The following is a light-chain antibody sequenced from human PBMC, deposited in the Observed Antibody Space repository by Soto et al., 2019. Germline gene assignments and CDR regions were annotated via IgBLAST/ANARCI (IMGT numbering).Light chain of an antibody. J-gene: IGLJ3*02. Sequence: QSALTQPRSVSGSPGQSVTISCSGTSSDVGGYNHVSWYQQHPGQAPKLMIYLVTQRPSGVPDRFSGSKSGNTASLTISGLQAEDEADYYCCSNAASNTWVFGGGTKFTVL. CDR3: CSNAASNTWV. CDR1: SSDVGGYNH. CDR2: LVT. V-gene: IGLV2-11*01.